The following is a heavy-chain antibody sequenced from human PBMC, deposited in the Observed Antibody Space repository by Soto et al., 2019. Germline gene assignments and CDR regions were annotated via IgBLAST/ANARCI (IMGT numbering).Heavy chain of an antibody. CDR3: SKDQLGATTNDF. V-gene: IGHV1-18*04. CDR1: GYTFSTYG. D-gene: IGHD4-17*01. CDR2: ISAYNGNT. Sequence: QVQLVQSGAEVKKPGASVKVSCKASGYTFSTYGITWVRQAPGQGLEWMGWISAYNGNTNFGQKFQDRVTMTRDTSTRTAYMELRSLRSDDTAVYYCSKDQLGATTNDFWGQGTLVTVSS. J-gene: IGHJ4*02.